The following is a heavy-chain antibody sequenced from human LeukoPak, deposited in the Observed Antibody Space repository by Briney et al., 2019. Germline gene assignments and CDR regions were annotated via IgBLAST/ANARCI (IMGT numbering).Heavy chain of an antibody. CDR1: GGSISSSSHY. J-gene: IGHJ4*02. Sequence: SETLSLTCTVSGGSISSSSHYWGWIRQPPGKGLEWIGSIYYSGSTYYNPSLKSRVTISVDTSKNQFSLKLSSVTAADTAVYYCARVPDPAQAAAGSYFDYWGQGTLVTVSS. CDR2: IYYSGST. V-gene: IGHV4-39*07. CDR3: ARVPDPAQAAAGSYFDY. D-gene: IGHD6-13*01.